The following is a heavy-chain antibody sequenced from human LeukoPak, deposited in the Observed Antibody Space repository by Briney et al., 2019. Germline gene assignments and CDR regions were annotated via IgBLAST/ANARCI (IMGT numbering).Heavy chain of an antibody. Sequence: PGGSPRLSCAASGFTFNQYWMHWVRQGSGKGLAWVSRISLDGSETDYADSVKGRFTVSRDNAKNTVYLQMNRLRVDDTAVYYCARGVYGNFDSWGQGILVTVSS. J-gene: IGHJ4*02. CDR3: ARGVYGNFDS. D-gene: IGHD3-10*01. CDR1: GFTFNQYW. V-gene: IGHV3-74*01. CDR2: ISLDGSET.